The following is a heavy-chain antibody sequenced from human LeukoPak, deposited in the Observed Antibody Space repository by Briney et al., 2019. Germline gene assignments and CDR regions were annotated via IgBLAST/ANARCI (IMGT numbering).Heavy chain of an antibody. D-gene: IGHD1-26*01. CDR3: ARHPTKWELRLSLDY. Sequence: TSETLSLTCTVSGGSISSYYWSWIRQPAGKGLEWIGRIYTSGSTTYNPSLKSRVVISVDTSKSQFSLNMTSVAAADTAVYYCARHPTKWELRLSLDYWGQGILVTVSS. CDR1: GGSISSYY. J-gene: IGHJ4*02. CDR2: IYTSGST. V-gene: IGHV4-4*07.